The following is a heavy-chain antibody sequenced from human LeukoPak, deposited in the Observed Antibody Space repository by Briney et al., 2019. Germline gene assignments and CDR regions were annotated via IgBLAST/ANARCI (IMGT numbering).Heavy chain of an antibody. CDR2: INPYSGGT. CDR3: ARVGYCSGGTCPYYFDL. CDR1: GYMFTGYY. V-gene: IGHV1-2*02. Sequence: ASVKVSCKASGYMFTGYYMHWVRQAPGQGLEWMGWINPYSGGTKYAQNFQGRVTMTRDTSISTAYMELSSLRSDDTAVYYCARVGYCSGGTCPYYFDLWGQGTLVTVSS. J-gene: IGHJ4*02. D-gene: IGHD2-15*01.